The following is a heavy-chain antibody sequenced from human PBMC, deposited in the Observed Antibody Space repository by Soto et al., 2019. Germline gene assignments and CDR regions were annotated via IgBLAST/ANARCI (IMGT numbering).Heavy chain of an antibody. J-gene: IGHJ4*02. V-gene: IGHV1-46*01. CDR1: GYTFTSYY. D-gene: IGHD3-22*01. Sequence: ASVKGSCKASGYTFTSYYMHWVRQAPGQGLEWMGIINPSGGSTSYAQKFQGRVTMTRDTSTSTVYMELSSLRSEDTAVYYCARVDSSGYIIDYWVQGTLVTVSS. CDR2: INPSGGST. CDR3: ARVDSSGYIIDY.